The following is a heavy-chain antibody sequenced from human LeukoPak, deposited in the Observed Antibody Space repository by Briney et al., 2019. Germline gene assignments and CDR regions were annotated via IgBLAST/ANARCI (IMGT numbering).Heavy chain of an antibody. CDR3: ARGRALNIVVVPAARYDY. V-gene: IGHV1-8*01. CDR2: MNPNSGNT. D-gene: IGHD2-2*01. J-gene: IGHJ4*02. Sequence: WASVKVSCKASGYTFTSYDINWVRQATGQGLEWMGWMNPNSGNTGYAQKFQGRVTMTRNTSISTAYMELSSLRPEDTAVYYCARGRALNIVVVPAARYDYWGQGTLVTVSS. CDR1: GYTFTSYD.